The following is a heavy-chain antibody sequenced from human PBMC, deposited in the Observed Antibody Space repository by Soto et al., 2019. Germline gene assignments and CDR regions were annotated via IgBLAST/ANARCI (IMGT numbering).Heavy chain of an antibody. CDR3: ARDRPSGWYYYYGMDV. CDR1: GFTFSSYS. CDR2: ISSSSSTI. Sequence: GGSLRLSCAASGFTFSSYSMNWVRQAPGKGLEWVSYISSSSSTIYYADSVKGRFSISRDNAKNSLYLQMNSQKAEDAAVYYCARDRPSGWYYYYGMDVWGLGTTVTGYS. V-gene: IGHV3-48*04. J-gene: IGHJ6*02. D-gene: IGHD6-19*01.